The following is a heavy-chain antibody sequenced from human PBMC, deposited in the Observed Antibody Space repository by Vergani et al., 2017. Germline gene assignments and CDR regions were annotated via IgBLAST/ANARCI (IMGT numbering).Heavy chain of an antibody. CDR2: ISGSGGST. CDR3: AKDWGRYSWNYPDYYCLDV. Sequence: EVQLLESGGGLVQPGGSLRLSCAASGFTFSSYAMSWVRQATGKGLEWVSAISGSGGSTYYADSVKGRFTISRDNSKNTLYLQLNSLRAEDTAVYYCAKDWGRYSWNYPDYYCLDVWGQGTTVTVSS. D-gene: IGHD1-7*01. J-gene: IGHJ6*02. V-gene: IGHV3-23*01. CDR1: GFTFSSYA.